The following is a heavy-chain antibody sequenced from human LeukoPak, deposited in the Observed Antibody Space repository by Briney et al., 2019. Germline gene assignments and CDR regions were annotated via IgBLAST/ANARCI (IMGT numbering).Heavy chain of an antibody. J-gene: IGHJ5*02. D-gene: IGHD4-23*01. V-gene: IGHV1-8*01. CDR3: ARGPVRPSAAKNWFDP. CDR2: MNPNSGNT. Sequence: ASVKASCKASGYTFTSYDINWVRQATGQGLEWMGWMNPNSGNTGYAQKFQGRVTMTRNTSISTAYMELSSLRSEDTAVYYCARGPVRPSAAKNWFDPWGQGTLVTVSS. CDR1: GYTFTSYD.